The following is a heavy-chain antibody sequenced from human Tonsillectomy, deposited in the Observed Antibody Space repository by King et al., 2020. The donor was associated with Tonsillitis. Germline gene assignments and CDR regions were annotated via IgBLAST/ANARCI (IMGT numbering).Heavy chain of an antibody. J-gene: IGHJ4*01. V-gene: IGHV5-51*01. CDR1: GYSFTKYW. CDR2: IYPGDSDT. D-gene: IGHD5-24*01. CDR3: ARLEAEMSTVIGRVEY. Sequence: VQLVESGAEVKKPGESLKISGKGSGYSFTKYWIGWVRQMPGKCLEWMGIIYPGDSDTRYIPSFQGQVTISDDKSITISYLQWSSLKASDTAMCYCARLEAEMSTVIGRVEYWGHGTLVTVSS.